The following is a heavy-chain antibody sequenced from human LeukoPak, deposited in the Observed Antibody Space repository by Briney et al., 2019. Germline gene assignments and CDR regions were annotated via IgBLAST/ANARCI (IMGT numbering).Heavy chain of an antibody. D-gene: IGHD3-22*01. V-gene: IGHV1-2*02. CDR2: INPNSGGT. J-gene: IGHJ3*02. Sequence: GASVKLSCKASGYTFTGYYMHWVRQAPGQGLEWMGWINPNSGGTNYAQRFQGRVTMTRDTSMSTAYMELSRLRSDDSAVYYCARYFYDSSGSSSEPFDIWGQGAMV. CDR3: ARYFYDSSGSSSEPFDI. CDR1: GYTFTGYY.